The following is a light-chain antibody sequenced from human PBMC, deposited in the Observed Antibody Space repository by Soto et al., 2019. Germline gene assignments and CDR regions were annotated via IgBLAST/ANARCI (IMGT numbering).Light chain of an antibody. CDR2: DNN. Sequence: QAVVAQPPSVSAAPEQKVTISCSGSSSNIGNNYVSWYQQLPGTVPKLLIYDNNKRPSGIPDRFSGSKSGTSATLGITGLQTGDEADYYCGTWDSSLSAVVFGGGTKLTVL. J-gene: IGLJ2*01. V-gene: IGLV1-51*01. CDR3: GTWDSSLSAVV. CDR1: SSNIGNNY.